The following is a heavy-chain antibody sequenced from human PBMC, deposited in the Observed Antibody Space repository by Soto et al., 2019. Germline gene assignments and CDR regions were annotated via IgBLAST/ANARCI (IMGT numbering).Heavy chain of an antibody. CDR3: ARGHYDFWSGYYYYYMDV. CDR1: GGSISSYY. D-gene: IGHD3-3*01. CDR2: IYYSGSI. Sequence: SETLSLTCTVSGGSISSYYWSWIRQPPGKGLEWIGYIYYSGSINYNPSLKSRVTISVDTSKNQFSLKLSSVTAADTAVYYCARGHYDFWSGYYYYYMDVRGTGTSVTVSS. J-gene: IGHJ6*03. V-gene: IGHV4-59*01.